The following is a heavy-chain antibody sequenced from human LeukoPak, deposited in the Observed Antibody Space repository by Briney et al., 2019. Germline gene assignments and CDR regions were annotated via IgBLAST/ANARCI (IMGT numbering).Heavy chain of an antibody. V-gene: IGHV1-18*01. CDR1: GYTFTSYG. J-gene: IGHJ5*02. Sequence: GASVKVSCKASGYTFTSYGISWVRQAPGQGLEWMGWISAYNGNTNYEQKLQGRVTMTTDASTSTAYMELRSRRSDDTAVYCCARGASPGSGRNWFDPWGQGTLVTVSS. D-gene: IGHD3-10*01. CDR3: ARGASPGSGRNWFDP. CDR2: ISAYNGNT.